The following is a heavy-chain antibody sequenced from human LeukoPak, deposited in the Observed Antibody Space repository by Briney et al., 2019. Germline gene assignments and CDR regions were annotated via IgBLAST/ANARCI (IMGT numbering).Heavy chain of an antibody. J-gene: IGHJ6*02. CDR1: GYTFTSYD. CDR2: MNPNSGNT. D-gene: IGHD6-19*01. Sequence: ASVKVSCKASGYTFTSYDINWVRQATGQGLEWMGWMNPNSGNTGYAQKFQGRVTITRNTSISTAYMELSSLRSEDTAVYYCARGPTQWLVPRVYYYYYGMDVWGQGTTVTVSS. V-gene: IGHV1-8*03. CDR3: ARGPTQWLVPRVYYYYYGMDV.